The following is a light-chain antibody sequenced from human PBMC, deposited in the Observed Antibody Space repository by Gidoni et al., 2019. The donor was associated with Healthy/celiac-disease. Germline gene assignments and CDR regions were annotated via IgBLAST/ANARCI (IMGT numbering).Light chain of an antibody. Sequence: QSVLTQPPSAAGTPGQSVTSSCSGSSSNIGSKYVYWYQQLPGTAPKLLIYRNNQRPSGVPDRFSGSKSVTSASLAISGRRSEDEADHYCAAWDDSLSGWVFGGGTKLTVL. CDR1: SSNIGSKY. CDR2: RNN. V-gene: IGLV1-47*01. J-gene: IGLJ3*02. CDR3: AAWDDSLSGWV.